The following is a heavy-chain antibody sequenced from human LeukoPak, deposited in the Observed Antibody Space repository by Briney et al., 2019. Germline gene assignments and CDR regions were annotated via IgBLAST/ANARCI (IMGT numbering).Heavy chain of an antibody. CDR1: GGSISNYY. J-gene: IGHJ6*03. Sequence: SETLSLTRTVSGGSISNYYWSWIRRPPGKGVEYIGYIVYSGSTNYNPFLKSRVTMSVDTSKNQFSLKLRSVTAADTALYYCARVRRQVAVSGVTYYYYIDVWGKGTTVTVSS. CDR2: IVYSGST. CDR3: ARVRRQVAVSGVTYYYYIDV. V-gene: IGHV4-59*01. D-gene: IGHD6-19*01.